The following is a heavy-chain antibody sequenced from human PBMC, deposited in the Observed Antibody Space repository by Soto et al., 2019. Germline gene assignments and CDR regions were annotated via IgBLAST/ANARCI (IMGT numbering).Heavy chain of an antibody. CDR1: VNIFGNSW. J-gene: IGHJ6*02. Sequence: PGASLKISCKGSVNIFGNSWIAWVRQMPGKGLEWMGIIYPVDSETRYSPSFQGQVTFSADKSTNTAYLEWNSLKASDTAIYYCARPHTVRGVIGGMDVWGQGTTVTVSS. CDR3: ARPHTVRGVIGGMDV. V-gene: IGHV5-51*01. D-gene: IGHD3-10*01. CDR2: IYPVDSET.